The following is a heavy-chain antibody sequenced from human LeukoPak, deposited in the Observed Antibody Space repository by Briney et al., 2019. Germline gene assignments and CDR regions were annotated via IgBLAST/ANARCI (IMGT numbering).Heavy chain of an antibody. CDR3: ARDLAAAGTTPVDY. J-gene: IGHJ4*02. Sequence: GGSLRLSCAASGFTFSSYAMHWVRQAPGKGLEWVAVISYDGSNKYYADSVKGRFTISRDNSKNTLYLQMNSLRAEDTAVYYCARDLAAAGTTPVDYWGQGTLVTVSS. CDR1: GFTFSSYA. D-gene: IGHD6-13*01. CDR2: ISYDGSNK. V-gene: IGHV3-30*04.